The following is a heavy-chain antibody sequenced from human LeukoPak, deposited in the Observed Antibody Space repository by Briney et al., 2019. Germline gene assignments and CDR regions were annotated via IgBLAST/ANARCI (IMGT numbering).Heavy chain of an antibody. Sequence: GGSLRLSCAASGFTFSSYAMSWVRQAPGKGLEWVSVIYSGGSTYYADSVKGRFTISRDNSKNTLYLQVNSLRAEDTAVYYCARESVPYYYMDVWGKGTTVTISS. CDR1: GFTFSSYA. V-gene: IGHV3-53*01. J-gene: IGHJ6*03. CDR2: IYSGGST. CDR3: ARESVPYYYMDV.